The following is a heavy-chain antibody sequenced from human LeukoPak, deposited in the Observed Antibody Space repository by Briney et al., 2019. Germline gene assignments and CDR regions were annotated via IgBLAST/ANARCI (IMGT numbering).Heavy chain of an antibody. CDR3: AKDYCSSTSCLDNYFDY. CDR1: GFTFSSYA. V-gene: IGHV3-9*01. J-gene: IGHJ4*02. D-gene: IGHD2-2*01. Sequence: PGGSLRLSCAASGFTFSSYAMSWVRQAPGKGLEWVSGISWNSGSIGYADSVKGRFTISRDNAKNSLYLQMNSLRAEDTALYYCAKDYCSSTSCLDNYFDYWGQGTLVTVSS. CDR2: ISWNSGSI.